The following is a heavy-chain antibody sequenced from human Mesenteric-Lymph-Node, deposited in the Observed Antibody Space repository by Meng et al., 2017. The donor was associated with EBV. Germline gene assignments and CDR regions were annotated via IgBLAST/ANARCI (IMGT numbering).Heavy chain of an antibody. J-gene: IGHJ4*02. D-gene: IGHD4-23*01. Sequence: QVQFGQSCCAVQKPRVSLKVSRKAYVYTFIIYSIHWVSQAPGQRLEWMGWINDGNGNPKYSQKFQGRVPISRDTSASTSYMELSSLRSEDTAVYYCATIPLYGGNGVGDYWGQGTLVTVSS. V-gene: IGHV1-3*01. CDR3: ATIPLYGGNGVGDY. CDR1: VYTFIIYS. CDR2: INDGNGNP.